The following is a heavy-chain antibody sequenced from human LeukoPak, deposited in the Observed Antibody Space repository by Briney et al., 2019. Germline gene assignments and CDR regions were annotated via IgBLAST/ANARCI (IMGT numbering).Heavy chain of an antibody. CDR3: ARDPSNTSGWKTWFDT. D-gene: IGHD6-19*01. CDR2: ISPYNGNT. Sequence: ASVKVSCKASGYTFTSFGISWVRQAPGQGLEWMGWISPYNGNTNYPQKVQGRITVTTDTSTSTAYMELRSLRSDDTAVYYCARDPSNTSGWKTWFDTWGQGTLVTVSS. V-gene: IGHV1-18*01. J-gene: IGHJ5*02. CDR1: GYTFTSFG.